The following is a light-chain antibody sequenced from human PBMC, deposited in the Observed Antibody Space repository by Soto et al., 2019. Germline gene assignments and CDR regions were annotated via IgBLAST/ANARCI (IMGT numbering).Light chain of an antibody. CDR1: QRVPSNY. J-gene: IGKJ1*01. CDR3: QQYAYSRT. Sequence: EFVLTQSPGTLSLSPGEGATLSCRASQRVPSNYLAWYQQKPGQAPSLLIYDASRRAIGIPDRFSGSGSGTDFTLTISRLEPEDFAVYYCQQYAYSRTFGQGTKVDIK. CDR2: DAS. V-gene: IGKV3-20*01.